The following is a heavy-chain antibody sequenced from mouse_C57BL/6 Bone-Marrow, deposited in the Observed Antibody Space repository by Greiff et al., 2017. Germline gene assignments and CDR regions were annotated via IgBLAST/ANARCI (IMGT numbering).Heavy chain of an antibody. CDR3: ARGENYYGTLIAY. D-gene: IGHD1-1*01. CDR2: ISDGGSYT. J-gene: IGHJ3*01. Sequence: EVQVVESGGGLVKPGGSLKLSCAASGFTFSSYAMSWVRQTPEKRLEWVATISDGGSYTYYPDNVKGRFTISRDNAKNNLYLQMSHLKSEDTAMYYCARGENYYGTLIAYWGQGTLVTVSA. V-gene: IGHV5-4*01. CDR1: GFTFSSYA.